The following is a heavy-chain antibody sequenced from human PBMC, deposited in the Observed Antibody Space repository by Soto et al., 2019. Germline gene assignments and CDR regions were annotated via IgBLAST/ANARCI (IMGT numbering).Heavy chain of an antibody. CDR2: ISGSGGST. J-gene: IGHJ4*02. D-gene: IGHD2-21*02. Sequence: SLRLTFAASGFTFSSYAMSWVRQAPGKGLEWVSAISGSGGSTYYADSVKGRFTISRDNSKNTLYLQMNSLRAEDTAVYYCAKEPAYCGGDCYSDYFDYWGQGTLVTVSS. CDR3: AKEPAYCGGDCYSDYFDY. CDR1: GFTFSSYA. V-gene: IGHV3-23*01.